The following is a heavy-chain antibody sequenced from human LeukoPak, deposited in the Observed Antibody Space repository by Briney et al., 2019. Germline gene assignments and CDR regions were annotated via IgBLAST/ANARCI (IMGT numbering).Heavy chain of an antibody. CDR1: GASISSYY. D-gene: IGHD2/OR15-2a*01. V-gene: IGHV4-59*01. CDR2: VYYSGGT. CDR3: ARERGPNCNKDCLFDP. Sequence: KASETLSLTCTVSGASISSYYWAWVRQPPGKGLEWIGYVYYSGGTYYNPSLKSRVIISLDTSKNQFSLRLNSATAADTATYYCARERGPNCNKDCLFDPWGQGTLVTVSS. J-gene: IGHJ5*02.